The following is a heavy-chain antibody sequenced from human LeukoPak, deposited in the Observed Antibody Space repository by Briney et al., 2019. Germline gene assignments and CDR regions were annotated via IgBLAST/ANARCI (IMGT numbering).Heavy chain of an antibody. CDR1: GFTVSSNY. D-gene: IGHD5/OR15-5a*01. J-gene: IGHJ2*01. V-gene: IGHV3-66*01. CDR2: IYSGGST. Sequence: PGGSPRLSCAASGFTVSSNYMSWVRQAPGKGLEWVSVIYSGGSTYYGDSVKGRFTISRDKSKNTLYLQMNSLRAEDTAVYYCARDKSVSDWYFDLWGRGTLVTVSS. CDR3: ARDKSVSDWYFDL.